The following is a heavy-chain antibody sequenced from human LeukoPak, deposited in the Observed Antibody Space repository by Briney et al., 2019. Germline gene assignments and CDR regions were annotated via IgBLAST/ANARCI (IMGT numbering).Heavy chain of an antibody. CDR3: ARAIALAGTEAFDI. CDR1: GFTFSSYA. Sequence: GGSLRLSCADSGFTFSSYAMHWVRQAPGKGLEWVSVISYDGSNKYYADSVKGRFTISRDNSKNTLYLQMGSLRAEDMAVYYCARAIALAGTEAFDIWGQGTMVTVSS. CDR2: ISYDGSNK. V-gene: IGHV3-30*14. D-gene: IGHD6-19*01. J-gene: IGHJ3*02.